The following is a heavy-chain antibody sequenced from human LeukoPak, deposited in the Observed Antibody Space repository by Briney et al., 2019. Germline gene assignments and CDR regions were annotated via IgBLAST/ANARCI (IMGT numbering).Heavy chain of an antibody. CDR3: ARKDIVVVPAANQYYYYYYMDV. CDR1: GGSFSSYY. V-gene: IGHV4-34*01. J-gene: IGHJ6*03. D-gene: IGHD2-2*01. CDR2: INHSGST. Sequence: SETLSLTCAVYGGSFSSYYWSWIRQPPGKGLEWIGEINHSGSTNYNPSLKSRITISVDTSKNQFSLKLSSVTAADTAVYYCARKDIVVVPAANQYYYYYYMDVWGKGTTVTVSS.